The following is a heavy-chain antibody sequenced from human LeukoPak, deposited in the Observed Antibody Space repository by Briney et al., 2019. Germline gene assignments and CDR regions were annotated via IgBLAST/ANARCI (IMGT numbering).Heavy chain of an antibody. D-gene: IGHD2-15*01. V-gene: IGHV4-59*11. CDR2: IYYNGIT. Sequence: SETLSLTCSASGGSISSHYWSWIRQPPGKGLEWIGYIYYNGITNYNPSLKSRVTISVDTSKTQFSLKLSSMTAADTAVYFCARSQSYCSGGSCWGGWFDPWGQGTLVTVSS. J-gene: IGHJ5*02. CDR3: ARSQSYCSGGSCWGGWFDP. CDR1: GGSISSHY.